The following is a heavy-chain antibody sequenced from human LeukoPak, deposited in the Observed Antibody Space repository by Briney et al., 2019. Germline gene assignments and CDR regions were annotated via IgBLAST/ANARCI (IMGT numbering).Heavy chain of an antibody. CDR1: GFTFSSYA. CDR3: ARGGYCSGGSCYGYYYYGMDV. Sequence: LTGGSLRLSCAASGFTFSSYAMHWVRQAPGKGLEWVAVISYDGSNKYYADSVKGRFTISRDNSKNTLYLQMNSLRAEDTAVYYCARGGYCSGGSCYGYYYYGMDVWGQGTTVTVSS. V-gene: IGHV3-30-3*01. D-gene: IGHD2-15*01. J-gene: IGHJ6*02. CDR2: ISYDGSNK.